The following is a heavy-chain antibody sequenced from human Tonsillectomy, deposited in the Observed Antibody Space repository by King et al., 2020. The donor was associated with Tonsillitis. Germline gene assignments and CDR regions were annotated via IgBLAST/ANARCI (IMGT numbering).Heavy chain of an antibody. CDR1: GFTFRSYA. V-gene: IGHV3-23*04. Sequence: QLVESGGGLVQPGGSLRLSCAVSGFTFRSYAMSWVRQAPGEGLEWVSGISGSGSSTYYADSVKGRFSISRDNSKNTLYVEMNNLSAEDTAVYYCAKDLSQCSGGSCYNAFDIWGQGTMVTVSS. J-gene: IGHJ3*02. D-gene: IGHD2-15*01. CDR2: ISGSGSST. CDR3: AKDLSQCSGGSCYNAFDI.